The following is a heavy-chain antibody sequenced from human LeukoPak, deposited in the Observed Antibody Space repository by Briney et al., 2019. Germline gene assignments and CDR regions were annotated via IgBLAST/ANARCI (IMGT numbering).Heavy chain of an antibody. D-gene: IGHD5-12*01. CDR2: IIPILGIA. CDR1: GGTFSSYA. V-gene: IGHV1-69*04. J-gene: IGHJ4*02. Sequence: SVKVSCKASGGTFSSYAISWVRQAPGQGLEWMGRIIPILGIANYAQKFQGRVTITADKSTSTAYMELSSLRSEDTAVYYCARGEGGYDYPFGYWGQGTLVTVSP. CDR3: ARGEGGYDYPFGY.